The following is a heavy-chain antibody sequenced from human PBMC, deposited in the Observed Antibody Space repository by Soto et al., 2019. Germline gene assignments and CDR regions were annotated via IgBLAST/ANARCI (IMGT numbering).Heavy chain of an antibody. Sequence: QITLNESGPTQVKPRQTLTLTCTFSGFSLTTSGVGVGWIRQSPGKAPEWLALIYWDDDKRYSPSLKSRLTITKDTSKNQVALTMADLDPADTATYYCAHRVLRTVFGLVTTTAIYFDFCGQGTPVAVSS. V-gene: IGHV2-5*02. CDR1: GFSLTTSGVG. J-gene: IGHJ4*02. CDR2: IYWDDDK. D-gene: IGHD3-3*01. CDR3: AHRVLRTVFGLVTTTAIYFDF.